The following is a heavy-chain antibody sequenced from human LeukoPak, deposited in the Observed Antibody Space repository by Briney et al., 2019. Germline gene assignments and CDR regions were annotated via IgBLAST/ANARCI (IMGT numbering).Heavy chain of an antibody. V-gene: IGHV3-66*01. CDR2: IYANGDT. CDR1: GLTINNNY. Sequence: RSGGSLRLSCAASGLTINNNYWHWVRQASGKRLEWVSIIYANGDTLYAASVRGRFTFSRDNSKNTLYLQMNSLRAEDTAVYYCAHGGYPLTYWGQGTLVTVSS. J-gene: IGHJ4*02. CDR3: AHGGYPLTY. D-gene: IGHD4-17*01.